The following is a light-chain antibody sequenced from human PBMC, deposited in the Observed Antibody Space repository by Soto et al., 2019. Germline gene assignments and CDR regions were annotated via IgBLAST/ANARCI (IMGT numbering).Light chain of an antibody. Sequence: EIVLTQSPGTLSSSPGERATLSCMASQSVSSSYLAWYQQKRGQAPRFLIYGASTRATGIPDRFSGSGSGTGFTLTISRLEPEDVALYYCQQYGRSPTTCGQGNKVDIK. CDR1: QSVSSSY. J-gene: IGKJ1*01. CDR3: QQYGRSPTT. V-gene: IGKV3-20*01. CDR2: GAS.